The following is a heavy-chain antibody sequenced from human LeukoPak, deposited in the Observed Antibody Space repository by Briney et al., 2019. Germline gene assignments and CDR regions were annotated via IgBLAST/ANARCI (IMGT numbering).Heavy chain of an antibody. J-gene: IGHJ6*02. Sequence: GGSLRLSCAASGFTFSSYAMSWVRQAPGKGLEWVSAISGSGGSTYYADSVKGRFTISRDNSKNTLYLQMNSLRAEDTAVYYCAKDSFSYYDSSGCYYYGMDVWGQGTTVTVSS. CDR3: AKDSFSYYDSSGCYYYGMDV. CDR2: ISGSGGST. CDR1: GFTFSSYA. D-gene: IGHD3-22*01. V-gene: IGHV3-23*01.